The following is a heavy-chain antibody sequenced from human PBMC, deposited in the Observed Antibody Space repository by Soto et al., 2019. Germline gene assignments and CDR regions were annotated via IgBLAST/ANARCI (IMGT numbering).Heavy chain of an antibody. Sequence: SETLSLTCTVSGGSISSYYWSWIRQPPGKGLEWIGYIYYSGSTNYNPSLKSRVTIPVDTSKNQFSLKLSSVTAADTAVYYCARRNGDYVRWFDPWGQGTLVTVSS. CDR1: GGSISSYY. J-gene: IGHJ5*02. CDR2: IYYSGST. D-gene: IGHD4-17*01. CDR3: ARRNGDYVRWFDP. V-gene: IGHV4-59*08.